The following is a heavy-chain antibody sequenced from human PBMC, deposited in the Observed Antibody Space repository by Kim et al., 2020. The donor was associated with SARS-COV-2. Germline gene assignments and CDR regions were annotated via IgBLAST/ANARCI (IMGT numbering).Heavy chain of an antibody. V-gene: IGHV3-23*03. J-gene: IGHJ3*02. CDR3: AKGDAFDI. Sequence: GGSLRLSCAASGFTFSSYAMSWVRQAPGKGLEWVSVIYSGGSSTYYADSVKGRFTISRDNSKNTLYLQMNSLRAEDTAVYYCAKGDAFDIWGQGTMVTVS. CDR1: GFTFSSYA. CDR2: IYSGGSST.